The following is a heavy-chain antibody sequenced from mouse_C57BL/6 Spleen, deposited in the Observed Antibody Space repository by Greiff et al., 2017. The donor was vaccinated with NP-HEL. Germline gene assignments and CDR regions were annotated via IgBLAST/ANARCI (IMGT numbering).Heavy chain of an antibody. CDR3: ARGDYYGSPYWYFDV. J-gene: IGHJ1*03. D-gene: IGHD1-1*01. CDR1: GYTFTDYY. Sequence: VHLVESGPELVKPGASVKISCKASGYTFTDYYINWVKQRPGQGLEWIGWIYPGSGNTKYNEKFKGKATLTVDTSSSTAYMQLSSLTSEDSAVYFCARGDYYGSPYWYFDVWGTGTTVTVSS. CDR2: IYPGSGNT. V-gene: IGHV1-84*01.